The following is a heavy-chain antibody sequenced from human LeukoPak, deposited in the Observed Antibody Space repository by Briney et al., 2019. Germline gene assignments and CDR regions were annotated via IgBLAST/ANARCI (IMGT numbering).Heavy chain of an antibody. CDR2: IYYSGST. V-gene: IGHV4-59*01. J-gene: IGHJ5*02. D-gene: IGHD3-10*01. Sequence: SETLSLTCTVSGGSISSYYWSWIRQPPGKGLEWIGYIYYSGSTNYNPSLKSRVTISVDTSKNQFSLKLSSVTAADTAVYYCARDFGASMVRGVIGPWFDPWGQGTLVTVSS. CDR3: ARDFGASMVRGVIGPWFDP. CDR1: GGSISSYY.